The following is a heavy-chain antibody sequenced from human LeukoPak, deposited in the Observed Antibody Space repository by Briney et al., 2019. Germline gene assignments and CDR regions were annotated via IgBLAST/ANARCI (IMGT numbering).Heavy chain of an antibody. CDR2: INHSGST. J-gene: IGHJ4*02. CDR1: GGSFSGYY. Sequence: SETLSLTCAVYGGSFSGYYWSWIRQPPGKGLEWIGEINHSGSTNYNPSLKSRVTISVDTSKNQFSLKLSSVTAADTAVYYCAKRGLGGGSDDFWGQGTLVTVSS. D-gene: IGHD3-16*01. CDR3: AKRGLGGGSDDF. V-gene: IGHV4-34*01.